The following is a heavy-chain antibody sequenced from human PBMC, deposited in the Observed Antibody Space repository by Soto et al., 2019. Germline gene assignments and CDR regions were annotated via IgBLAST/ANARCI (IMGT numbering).Heavy chain of an antibody. CDR3: ARDRCSGDCNEFDY. Sequence: QVQVVQSGAEVKKPGASVKVSCKASGFTFTTYAIHWVRQSPGQRLEWMGWIHAGNGNTKSSQKFQYRLTINRDTSASTAYMELSSLRSADSAVYYCARDRCSGDCNEFDYWGQGTLVTVSS. CDR2: IHAGNGNT. J-gene: IGHJ4*02. CDR1: GFTFTTYA. D-gene: IGHD2-21*02. V-gene: IGHV1-3*01.